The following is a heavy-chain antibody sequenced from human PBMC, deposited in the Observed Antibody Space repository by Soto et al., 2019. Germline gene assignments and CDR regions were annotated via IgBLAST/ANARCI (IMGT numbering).Heavy chain of an antibody. CDR3: AGEGIAAWTSWFDP. CDR2: ISSSSSTI. V-gene: IGHV3-48*01. CDR1: GFTFSSYS. D-gene: IGHD6-25*01. J-gene: IGHJ5*02. Sequence: EVQLVESGGGLVQPGGSLRLSCAASGFTFSSYSMNWVRQAPGKGLEWVSYISSSSSTIYYADSVKGRFTISRDNAKNSLYLQMNSLRAEDTAVYYCAGEGIAAWTSWFDPWGQGTLVTVSS.